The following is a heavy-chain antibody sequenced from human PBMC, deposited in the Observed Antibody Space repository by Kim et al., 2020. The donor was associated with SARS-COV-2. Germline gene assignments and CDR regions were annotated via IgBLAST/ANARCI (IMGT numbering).Heavy chain of an antibody. CDR3: ARQDYYDSSGYCD. CDR1: GGSISSSSYY. Sequence: SETLSLTCTVSGGSISSSSYYWGWIRQPPGKGLEWIGSIYYSGSTYYNPSLKSRVTISVDTSKNQFSLKLSSVTAADTAVYYCARQDYYDSSGYCDWGQGTLVTVSS. D-gene: IGHD3-22*01. J-gene: IGHJ4*02. CDR2: IYYSGST. V-gene: IGHV4-39*01.